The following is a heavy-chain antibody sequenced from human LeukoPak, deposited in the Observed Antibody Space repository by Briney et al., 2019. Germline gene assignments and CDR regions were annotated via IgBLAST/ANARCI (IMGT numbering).Heavy chain of an antibody. V-gene: IGHV4-59*01. CDR1: GGSISSYY. J-gene: IGHJ4*02. CDR3: AREANYYDSSGYSSRFDY. Sequence: PSETLSLTCTVSGGSISSYYWSWIRPPPGKGLEWIGYIYYSGSTNYHLSLKTRVAISVDTPKNQFSLKLSSVTAADTTVYYCAREANYYDSSGYSSRFDYWGQGTLVTVSS. CDR2: IYYSGST. D-gene: IGHD3-22*01.